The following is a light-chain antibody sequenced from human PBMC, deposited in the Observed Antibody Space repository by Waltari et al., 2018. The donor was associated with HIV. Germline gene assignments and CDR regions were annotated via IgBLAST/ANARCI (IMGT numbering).Light chain of an antibody. V-gene: IGKV1-9*01. CDR1: QAISSN. J-gene: IGKJ3*01. Sequence: DIQLTQSPSFMSASVGDRVTITCRASQAISSNLAWYQQKPGQAPTLLIYAASSLPSGVPSRFSGSGSGTEFTLTIRSLQPEDFATYYCQHLNSYPPFTLGPGTTVD. CDR3: QHLNSYPPFT. CDR2: AAS.